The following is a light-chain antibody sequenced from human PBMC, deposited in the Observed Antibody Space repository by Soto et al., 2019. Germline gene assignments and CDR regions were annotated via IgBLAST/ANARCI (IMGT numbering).Light chain of an antibody. V-gene: IGLV2-14*01. J-gene: IGLJ3*02. CDR3: SSYTSSSTLV. CDR1: SSDVGGYNY. Sequence: QSALTQPPSVSGSPGQSIPISCTGTSSDVGGYNYVSWYQQHPGKAPKLMIYEVSNRPSGVSNRFSGSKSGNTASLTISGLQAEDEADYYCSSYTSSSTLVFGGGTQLTVL. CDR2: EVS.